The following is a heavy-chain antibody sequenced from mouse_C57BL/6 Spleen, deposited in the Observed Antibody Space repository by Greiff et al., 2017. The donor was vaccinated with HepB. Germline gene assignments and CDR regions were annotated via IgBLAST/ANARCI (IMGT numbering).Heavy chain of an antibody. CDR3: ARPPMVTTGTWFAY. D-gene: IGHD2-2*01. Sequence: EVQLQQSGAELVKPGASVKLSCTASGFNIKDYYMHWVKQRTEQGLEWIGRIDPEDGENKYAPKFQGKATITADTSSNTAYLQLSSLTSEDTAVYYCARPPMVTTGTWFAYWGQGTLVTVSA. J-gene: IGHJ3*01. CDR2: IDPEDGEN. CDR1: GFNIKDYY. V-gene: IGHV14-2*01.